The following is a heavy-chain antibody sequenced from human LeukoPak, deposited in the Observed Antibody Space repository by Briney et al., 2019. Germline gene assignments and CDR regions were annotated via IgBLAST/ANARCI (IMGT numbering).Heavy chain of an antibody. V-gene: IGHV1-24*01. CDR1: GYTLTELS. CDR2: FDPEDGET. D-gene: IGHD3-22*01. J-gene: IGHJ4*02. CDR3: ATDRLSPYYYDSSGYLYDY. Sequence: ASVKVSCTVSGYTLTELSMHWVRQAPGKGLEWMGGFDPEDGETIYAQKFQGRVTMTEDTSTDTAYMELSSLRSEDTAVYYCATDRLSPYYYDSSGYLYDYWGQGTLVTVSS.